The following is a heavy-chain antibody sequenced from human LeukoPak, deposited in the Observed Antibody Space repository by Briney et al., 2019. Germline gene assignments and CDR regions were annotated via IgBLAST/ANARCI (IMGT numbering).Heavy chain of an antibody. D-gene: IGHD6-19*01. CDR1: GFSFSSYA. CDR3: AKPYSCGWPPIDFDY. V-gene: IGHV3-23*01. CDR2: ICGSGGST. Sequence: GGSLRLSCAASGFSFSSYAMSWVRQAPGKGLEWVSAICGSGGSTYYADSVKGRFTISRDNSKNTLYLQMNSLRAEDTAVYYCAKPYSCGWPPIDFDYWGQGTLVTVSS. J-gene: IGHJ4*02.